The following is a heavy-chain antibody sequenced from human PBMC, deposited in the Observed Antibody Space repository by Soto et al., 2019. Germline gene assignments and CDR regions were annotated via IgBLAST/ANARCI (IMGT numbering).Heavy chain of an antibody. D-gene: IGHD5-12*01. CDR1: GFTFDDYA. Sequence: GGSLRLSCAVSGFTFDDYAMHWVRQAPGKGLEWVSGISWNSGSIGYADSVKGRFTISRDNAKNSLYLQMNSLRSEDTALYYCAKDMGYDLSPLGYFDYWGQGTLVTVSS. V-gene: IGHV3-9*01. J-gene: IGHJ4*01. CDR3: AKDMGYDLSPLGYFDY. CDR2: ISWNSGSI.